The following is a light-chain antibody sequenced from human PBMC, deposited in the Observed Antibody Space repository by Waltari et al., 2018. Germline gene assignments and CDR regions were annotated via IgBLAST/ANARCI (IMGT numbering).Light chain of an antibody. Sequence: QSVLTQPPSVSGAPGQRVTISCTGSSSNIGAGHDVHWYQVFPGTAPKLLIYESKKRPSGIPDRFSAFKAGTSATLAITGLQTGDEADYYCGTWDASLNSGVFGGGTRLTVL. V-gene: IGLV1-51*02. CDR1: SSNIGAGHD. J-gene: IGLJ2*01. CDR3: GTWDASLNSGV. CDR2: ESK.